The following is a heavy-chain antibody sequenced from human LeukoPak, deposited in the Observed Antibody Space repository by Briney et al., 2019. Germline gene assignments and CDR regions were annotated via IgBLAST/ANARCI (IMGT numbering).Heavy chain of an antibody. CDR3: AKTRYYYDSSPASYFDY. CDR1: GFTFSSYG. J-gene: IGHJ4*02. Sequence: GGSLRLSCAASGFTFSSYGMHWVRQAPGKGLEWVAVISYDGSNKYYADSVKGRFTISRDNSKNTLYLQMNSLRAEDTAVYYCAKTRYYYDSSPASYFDYWGQGTLVTVSS. D-gene: IGHD3-22*01. CDR2: ISYDGSNK. V-gene: IGHV3-30*18.